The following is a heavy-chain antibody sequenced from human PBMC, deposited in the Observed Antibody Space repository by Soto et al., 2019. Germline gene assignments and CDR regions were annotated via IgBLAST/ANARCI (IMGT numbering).Heavy chain of an antibody. J-gene: IGHJ3*02. CDR1: GYSFLSYD. CDR2: ISTDNGNT. CDR3: VRGMDDAFDI. Sequence: QVQLVQSGAEVKKPGASVKVSCKASGYSFLSYDISWVRQAPGQGLEWMGWISTDNGNTNYAQKVQGRFTMTTDTSTRTAYVELRMLSSDDTAVYYCVRGMDDAFDIWGQGPIVAVSS. V-gene: IGHV1-18*01.